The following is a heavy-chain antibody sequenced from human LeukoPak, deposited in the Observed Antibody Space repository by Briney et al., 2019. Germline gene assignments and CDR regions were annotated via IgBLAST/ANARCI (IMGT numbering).Heavy chain of an antibody. CDR2: ISSSSSTI. V-gene: IGHV3-48*01. Sequence: PGGSLRLSCAASGFTFSSYSMNWVRQAPGKGLEWVSYISSSSSTIYYADSVKGRFTISRDNAKNSLYLQMNSLRAEDTAVYYCARLESQVFDYWGQGTLVTVSS. D-gene: IGHD1-1*01. CDR1: GFTFSSYS. J-gene: IGHJ4*02. CDR3: ARLESQVFDY.